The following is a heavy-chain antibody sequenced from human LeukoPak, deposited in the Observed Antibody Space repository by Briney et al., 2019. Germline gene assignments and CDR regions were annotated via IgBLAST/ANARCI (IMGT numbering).Heavy chain of an antibody. V-gene: IGHV3-30-3*01. CDR3: ARDRGNNYGYLGFFDY. Sequence: GRSLRLSCAASGFTFSTHAMHWARQAPGEGLEWVAVMSYDGGNKYYAGSVKGRFTVSRDNPKNTLYLQMNSLRAEDTAVYYCARDRGNNYGYLGFFDYWGQGALVTVSS. CDR2: MSYDGGNK. D-gene: IGHD5-18*01. J-gene: IGHJ4*02. CDR1: GFTFSTHA.